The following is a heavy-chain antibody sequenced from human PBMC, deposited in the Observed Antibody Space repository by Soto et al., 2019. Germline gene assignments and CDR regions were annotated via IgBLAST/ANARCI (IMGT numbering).Heavy chain of an antibody. CDR1: GGTFSSYA. Sequence: QVQLVQSGAEVKKPGSSVKVSCKASGGTFSSYAISWVRQAPGQGLEWMGGIIPIFGTANYAQKFQGRVTITSDKSTGIAYMELSSLRSEDTSVYYCARDLRYNWNYFRYDWFDPWGQGTLVTVSS. CDR3: ARDLRYNWNYFRYDWFDP. D-gene: IGHD1-7*01. V-gene: IGHV1-69*06. CDR2: IIPIFGTA. J-gene: IGHJ5*02.